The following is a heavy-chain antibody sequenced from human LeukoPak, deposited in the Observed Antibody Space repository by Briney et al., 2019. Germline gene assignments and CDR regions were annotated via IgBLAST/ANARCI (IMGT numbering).Heavy chain of an antibody. CDR1: GFTFSSYW. CDR3: ARDSGYDFDY. J-gene: IGHJ4*02. CDR2: IKQDGSEK. D-gene: IGHD5-12*01. V-gene: IGHV3-7*03. Sequence: PGGSLRLSCVASGFTFSSYWMSWVRQAPGKGLEWVANIKQDGSEKYYVDSVKGRFTISRDNAKNSLYLQMNSLRAEDTAVYYCARDSGYDFDYWGQGTLVTVSS.